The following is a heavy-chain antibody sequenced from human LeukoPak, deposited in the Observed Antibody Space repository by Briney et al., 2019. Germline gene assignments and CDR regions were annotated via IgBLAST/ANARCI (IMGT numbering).Heavy chain of an antibody. J-gene: IGHJ4*02. V-gene: IGHV3-23*01. CDR2: ISGSGGST. D-gene: IGHD1-26*01. CDR1: GFTFSSYG. Sequence: GGTLRLSCAASGFTFSSYGMSWVRQAPGNGLEWVSAISGSGGSTYYADSVKGRFTISRDNSKNTLYLQMNSLRAEDTAVYYCPKDLWLKYGSYGVYWGQGTLVTVSS. CDR3: PKDLWLKYGSYGVY.